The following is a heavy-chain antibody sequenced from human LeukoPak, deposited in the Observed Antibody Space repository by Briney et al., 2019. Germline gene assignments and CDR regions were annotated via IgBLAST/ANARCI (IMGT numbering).Heavy chain of an antibody. CDR3: ARVNDILTGYYGDY. J-gene: IGHJ4*02. D-gene: IGHD3-9*01. V-gene: IGHV1-18*01. CDR1: GYTFTSYG. Sequence: ASVKVSCKTSGYTFTSYGINWVRQAPGQGLEWMGWISGYNGDTKLAQNLQGRVIMTADTSTTTVYMELRSLRTDDTAVYYCARVNDILTGYYGDYWGQGTLVTVSS. CDR2: ISGYNGDT.